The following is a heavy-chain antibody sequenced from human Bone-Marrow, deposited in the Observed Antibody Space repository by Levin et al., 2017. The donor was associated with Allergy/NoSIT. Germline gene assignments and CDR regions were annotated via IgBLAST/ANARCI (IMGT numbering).Heavy chain of an antibody. V-gene: IGHV3-7*01. CDR1: GFTFSRYW. Sequence: QPGGSLRLSCVASGFTFSRYWMTWVRQAPGKGLEWVANIKEDGTEKYYLDSVRGRFTISRDNAKNSLYLEMNSLTVEDTAMYYCTKSFEGWAEGGDWGQGTLVTVSS. J-gene: IGHJ4*02. D-gene: IGHD3-9*01. CDR2: IKEDGTEK. CDR3: TKSFEGWAEGGD.